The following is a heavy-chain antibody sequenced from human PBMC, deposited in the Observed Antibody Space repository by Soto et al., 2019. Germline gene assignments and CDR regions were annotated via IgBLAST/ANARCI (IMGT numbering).Heavy chain of an antibody. V-gene: IGHV3-7*03. CDR1: GLTFRNFW. CDR2: IRPEGTEK. J-gene: IGHJ3*02. Sequence: GGSLRLSCAASGLTFRNFWMTWVRQVPGKGLEWVANIRPEGTEKSYVGSVKGRLTISRDNAMNLLFLDMNSLRDEDTAVYYCVRGRSPDIWGQGTMVTVSS. CDR3: VRGRSPDI.